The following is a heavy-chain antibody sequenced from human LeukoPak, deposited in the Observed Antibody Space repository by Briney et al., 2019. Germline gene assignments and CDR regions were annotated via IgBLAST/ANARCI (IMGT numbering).Heavy chain of an antibody. CDR2: IIPILGIA. J-gene: IGHJ4*02. CDR3: AREAYSGSYYRPFAFDY. CDR1: GGTFSSYA. D-gene: IGHD1-26*01. V-gene: IGHV1-69*04. Sequence: GASVKVSCKASGGTFSSYAISWVRQAPGQGLEWMGRIIPILGIANYAQKFQGRVTITADKSTSTAYMELSSLRSEDTAVYYCAREAYSGSYYRPFAFDYWGQGTLVTVSS.